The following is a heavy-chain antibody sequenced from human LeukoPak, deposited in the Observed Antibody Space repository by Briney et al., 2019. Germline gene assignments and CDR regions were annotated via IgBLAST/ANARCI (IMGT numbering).Heavy chain of an antibody. D-gene: IGHD3-22*01. Sequence: PGGSLRLSCAASGFTFSSYAMSWVRQAPGKGLEWVSAISGSGGSTYYADSVKGRFTISRDNAKNSLYLQMNSLRAEDTAVYYCARATTYYYDSSGRPDPLDYWGQGTLVTVSS. V-gene: IGHV3-23*01. J-gene: IGHJ4*02. CDR3: ARATTYYYDSSGRPDPLDY. CDR1: GFTFSSYA. CDR2: ISGSGGST.